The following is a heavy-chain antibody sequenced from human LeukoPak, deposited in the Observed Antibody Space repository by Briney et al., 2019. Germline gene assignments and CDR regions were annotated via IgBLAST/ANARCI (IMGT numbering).Heavy chain of an antibody. V-gene: IGHV3-7*03. D-gene: IGHD3-16*01. CDR1: GLTFSSYW. J-gene: IGHJ6*02. CDR3: ARGGGLDV. CDR2: INHNGNVN. Sequence: GGSLRLSCAASGLTFSSYWMNWARQAPGKGLEWVASINHNGNVNYYVDSVKGRFTISRGNAKNSLYLQMSNLRAEDTAVYFCARGGGLDVWGQGATVTVSS.